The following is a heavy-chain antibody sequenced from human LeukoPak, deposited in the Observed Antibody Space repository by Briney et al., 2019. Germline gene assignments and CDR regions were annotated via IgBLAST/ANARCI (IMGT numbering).Heavy chain of an antibody. Sequence: ALVKVSCKASGYTFTTYAMHWVRQAPGQRLEWMGWINAGNGNTKYSQKFQGRVTITRVTSASTAYMELSSLRSEDTAVYYCARTTAMVAIFDYWGQGTLVTASS. CDR1: GYTFTTYA. J-gene: IGHJ4*02. CDR3: ARTTAMVAIFDY. CDR2: INAGNGNT. V-gene: IGHV1-3*01. D-gene: IGHD5-18*01.